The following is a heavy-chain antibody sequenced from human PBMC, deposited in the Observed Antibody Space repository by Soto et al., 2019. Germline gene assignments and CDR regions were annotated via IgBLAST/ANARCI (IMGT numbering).Heavy chain of an antibody. J-gene: IGHJ6*02. CDR3: AREEIVVVPAAMMGLYYYYGMDV. CDR1: GFTFSSYG. CDR2: IWYDGSNK. Sequence: QVQLVESGGGVVQPGRSLRLSCAASGFTFSSYGMHWVRQAPGKGLEWVAVIWYDGSNKYYADSVKGRFTISRDNSKNTLYLQMNSLRAEDTAVYYCAREEIVVVPAAMMGLYYYYGMDVWGQGTTVTVSS. D-gene: IGHD2-2*01. V-gene: IGHV3-33*01.